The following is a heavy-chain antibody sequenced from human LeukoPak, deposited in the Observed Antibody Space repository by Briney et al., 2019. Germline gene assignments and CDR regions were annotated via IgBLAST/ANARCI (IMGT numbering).Heavy chain of an antibody. CDR1: GYTFTGYY. CDR3: ARVNYYDSSGYSLDY. Sequence: ASVKVSCKASGYTFTGYYMHWVRQAPGQGLEWMGWINPNSGGTNYPQKFQGRVTMTRDTSISTAYMELSRLRSDDTAVYYCARVNYYDSSGYSLDYWGQGTLVTVSS. V-gene: IGHV1-2*02. D-gene: IGHD3-22*01. CDR2: INPNSGGT. J-gene: IGHJ4*02.